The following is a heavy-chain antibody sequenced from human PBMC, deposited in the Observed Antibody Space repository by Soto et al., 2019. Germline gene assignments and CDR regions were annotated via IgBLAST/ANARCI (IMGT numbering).Heavy chain of an antibody. CDR3: ARERPLYYYDSSGYYGVFDY. Sequence: TLCLTCTVSGGSISSFCYYWSWIRQHPGKGLEWIGYIYYSGSTYYNPSLKSRVTISVDTSKNQFSLKLSSVTAADTAVYYCARERPLYYYDSSGYYGVFDYWGQGTLVTVSS. J-gene: IGHJ4*02. V-gene: IGHV4-31*03. CDR1: GGSISSFCYY. CDR2: IYYSGST. D-gene: IGHD3-22*01.